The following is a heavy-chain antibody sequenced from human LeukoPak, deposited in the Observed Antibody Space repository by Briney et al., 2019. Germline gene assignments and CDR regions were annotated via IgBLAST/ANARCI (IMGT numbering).Heavy chain of an antibody. CDR1: GYTFTDYY. Sequence: GASVKVSCKASGYTFTDYYMLWVRQAPGQGLEWMGWINPNSGGTNYAQKFQGRVTMTRDTSISTAYMDLSRLRSDDTAVYYCARGMGVLVPAATWFDPWGQGTLVTVSS. CDR3: ARGMGVLVPAATWFDP. CDR2: INPNSGGT. D-gene: IGHD2-2*01. J-gene: IGHJ5*02. V-gene: IGHV1-2*02.